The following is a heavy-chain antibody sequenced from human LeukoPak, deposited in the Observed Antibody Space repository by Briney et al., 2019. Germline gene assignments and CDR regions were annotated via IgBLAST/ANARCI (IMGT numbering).Heavy chain of an antibody. CDR2: IYQGDSDT. CDR3: ARFRPMGPSSY. J-gene: IGHJ4*02. V-gene: IGHV5-51*01. Sequence: GESLKISCKGSGYSFTSYWIGWVRQMPGKGLEGMGLIYQGDSDTKYSPSFQGQVPISADKSISTAYLQWSSLKPSDTAMYYCARFRPMGPSSYWGQGTLVTVSS. CDR1: GYSFTSYW. D-gene: IGHD6-13*01.